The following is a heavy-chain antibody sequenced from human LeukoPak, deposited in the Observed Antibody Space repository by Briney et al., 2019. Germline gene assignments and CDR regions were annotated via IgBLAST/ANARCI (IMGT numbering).Heavy chain of an antibody. D-gene: IGHD3-22*01. J-gene: IGHJ4*02. V-gene: IGHV3-30-3*01. Sequence: PGGSLRLSCAASGFTFSSYAMNWVRQAPGKGLEWVAVIPYDGTNKYYADSVKGRFTISRDNSKNTLYLQMNSLRAEDTAVYYCARDGRGMMIVVVTDIAYWGQGALVTVSS. CDR2: IPYDGTNK. CDR3: ARDGRGMMIVVVTDIAY. CDR1: GFTFSSYA.